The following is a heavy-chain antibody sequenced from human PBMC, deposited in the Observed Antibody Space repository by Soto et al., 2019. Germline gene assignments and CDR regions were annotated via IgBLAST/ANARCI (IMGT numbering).Heavy chain of an antibody. V-gene: IGHV3-33*01. CDR2: IWYDGSVK. Sequence: QVQLVESGGGVVQPGRSRRLSCVVPGSIFSGYGMHWVHQAPGKGLEWLAVIWYDGSVKYYADSVEGRFTISRDNSKNTLYLQMDSLRVEDTAVYYCAREGIGGTAFRGYCDYWGQGTLVTVSS. CDR1: GSIFSGYG. CDR3: AREGIGGTAFRGYCDY. J-gene: IGHJ4*02. D-gene: IGHD1-7*01.